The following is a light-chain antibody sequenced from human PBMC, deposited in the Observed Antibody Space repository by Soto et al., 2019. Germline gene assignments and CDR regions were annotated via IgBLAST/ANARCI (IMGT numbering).Light chain of an antibody. Sequence: DIQMTQSPSSLSASVGDRVTITCRASQSITTYLNWYQQKPGKAPKLLMHSASSLQSGVPSRFSGSGSGTDFTLTISSLQPEDFVTYYCQQSFSTPWTFGQGTKVEIK. CDR1: QSITTY. V-gene: IGKV1-39*01. CDR2: SAS. J-gene: IGKJ1*01. CDR3: QQSFSTPWT.